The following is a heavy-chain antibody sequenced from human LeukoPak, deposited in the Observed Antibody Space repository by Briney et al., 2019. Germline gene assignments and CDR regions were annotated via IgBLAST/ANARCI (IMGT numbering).Heavy chain of an antibody. J-gene: IGHJ4*02. Sequence: PGGSLRLSCAASGFTFSTYWMHWVRQAPGKGPVWVSRINSDESNTNYADSVKGRFTISRDNAKNTLYLQMNSLRAEDTAVYYCARDDYGDYFFPYWGQGTLVTVSS. CDR3: ARDDYGDYFFPY. V-gene: IGHV3-74*01. CDR1: GFTFSTYW. CDR2: INSDESNT. D-gene: IGHD4-17*01.